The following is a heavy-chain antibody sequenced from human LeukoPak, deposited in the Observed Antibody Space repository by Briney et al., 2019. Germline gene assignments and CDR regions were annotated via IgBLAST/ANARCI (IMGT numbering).Heavy chain of an antibody. CDR3: ARVPTYYDFWSGFDP. D-gene: IGHD3-3*01. V-gene: IGHV4-59*08. J-gene: IGHJ5*02. Sequence: PSETLSLTCTVSGGSISSYYWSWIRQPPGKGLEWIGYIYYSGSTNYNPSLKSRVTISVDTSKNQFSLKLSSVTAADTAVYYCARVPTYYDFWSGFDPWGQGTLVTVSS. CDR2: IYYSGST. CDR1: GGSISSYY.